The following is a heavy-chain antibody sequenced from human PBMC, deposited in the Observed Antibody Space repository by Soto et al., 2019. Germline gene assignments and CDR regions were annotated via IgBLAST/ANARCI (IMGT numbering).Heavy chain of an antibody. J-gene: IGHJ6*02. D-gene: IGHD2-2*02. Sequence: QVQLVQSGAEVKKPGSSVKVSCKASGGTFSSYAISWVRQAPGQGLEWMGGIIPIFGTANYAQKFQGRVTITADESTSTAYMELSSLRSEDTAVYYCAREGGGYCSSTSCYSHGYYYGMDVWGQGTTVTVSS. V-gene: IGHV1-69*01. CDR3: AREGGGYCSSTSCYSHGYYYGMDV. CDR2: IIPIFGTA. CDR1: GGTFSSYA.